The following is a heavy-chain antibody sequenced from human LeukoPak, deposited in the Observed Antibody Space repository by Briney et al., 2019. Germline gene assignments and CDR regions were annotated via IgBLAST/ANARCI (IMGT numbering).Heavy chain of an antibody. Sequence: ASVTVSCKASGYTLTRYYIHWLRQAPGQGLEWMGIINPSGGSTNYAQKFQGRVTMTRDMSTSTVSMEVSSLRSEDTAVYYCARDGVAGTYYFDYWGQGTLVTVSS. CDR2: INPSGGST. CDR3: ARDGVAGTYYFDY. J-gene: IGHJ4*02. D-gene: IGHD6-19*01. CDR1: GYTLTRYY. V-gene: IGHV1-46*01.